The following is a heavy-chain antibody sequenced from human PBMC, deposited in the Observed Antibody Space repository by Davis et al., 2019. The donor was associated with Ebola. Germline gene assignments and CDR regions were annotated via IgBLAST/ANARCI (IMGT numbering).Heavy chain of an antibody. CDR1: GYSFTYYW. D-gene: IGHD1-26*01. V-gene: IGHV5-51*01. CDR3: ARHQGGATTGAFDI. J-gene: IGHJ3*02. Sequence: GESLKISCEASGYSFTYYWIGWVRQMPGKGLEWMGIIYPGGSDTRYSPSFQGQVTISADKSISTAYLQWSSLKASDTAIYYCARHQGGATTGAFDIWGQGTVVTVSS. CDR2: IYPGGSDT.